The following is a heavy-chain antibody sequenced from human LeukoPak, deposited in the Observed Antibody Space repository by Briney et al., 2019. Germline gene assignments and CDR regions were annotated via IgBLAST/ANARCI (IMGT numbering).Heavy chain of an antibody. CDR2: IYYSGST. V-gene: IGHV4-59*08. J-gene: IGHJ6*02. CDR1: GGSISSYY. Sequence: PSETLSLTCTVSGGSISSYYWSWIRQPPGKGLEWIGYIYYSGSTNYNPSLKSRVTISVDTSKNQFSLKLSSVTAADTAVYYCARHPQAAAEGYYGMDVWGQGTTVTVSS. D-gene: IGHD6-13*01. CDR3: ARHPQAAAEGYYGMDV.